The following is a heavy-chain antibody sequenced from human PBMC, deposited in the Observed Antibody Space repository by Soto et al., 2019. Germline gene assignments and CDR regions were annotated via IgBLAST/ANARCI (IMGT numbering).Heavy chain of an antibody. CDR1: GYTFSDYY. J-gene: IGHJ3*02. CDR3: TRNAFYYNSSCYHDVFDI. CDR2: ISPKSGGT. D-gene: IGHD3-22*01. V-gene: IGHV1-2*02. Sequence: ASVKVSCNASGYTFSDYYVHWVRPAPGQGLEWMGWISPKSGGTNYAQKFQGRVTMTRDTSIFTAYMELSRLRSDDTAVYYCTRNAFYYNSSCYHDVFDIWGQGTLVTVSS.